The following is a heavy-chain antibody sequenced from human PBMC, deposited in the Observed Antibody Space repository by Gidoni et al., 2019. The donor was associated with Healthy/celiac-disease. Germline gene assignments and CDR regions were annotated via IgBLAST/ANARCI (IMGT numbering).Heavy chain of an antibody. CDR2: IWYDGSNK. Sequence: HVQLVESGGVVVQPVRSLRLSCAASGFTFSIYGMHWVRQAPGKGLEWVEVIWYDGSNKYYADSVKGRLTISRENSKNTLYLQMNSLRAEDTAVYYCARDSFSGGVAVAGTDYWGQGTMVTVSS. V-gene: IGHV3-33*01. D-gene: IGHD6-19*01. CDR1: GFTFSIYG. J-gene: IGHJ4*02. CDR3: ARDSFSGGVAVAGTDY.